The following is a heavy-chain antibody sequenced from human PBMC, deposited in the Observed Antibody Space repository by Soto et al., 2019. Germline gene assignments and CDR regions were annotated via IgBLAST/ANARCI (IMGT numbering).Heavy chain of an antibody. CDR1: GGSISSGDYY. CDR2: IYYSGST. V-gene: IGHV4-30-4*01. J-gene: IGHJ4*02. D-gene: IGHD5-12*01. Sequence: SETLSLTCTVSGGSISSGDYYWSWILHPPGKGLEWIGYIYYSGSTYYNPSLKSRVTISVDTSKNQFSLKLSSVTAADTAVYYCARWLGYGPHFDYWGQGTLVTVSS. CDR3: ARWLGYGPHFDY.